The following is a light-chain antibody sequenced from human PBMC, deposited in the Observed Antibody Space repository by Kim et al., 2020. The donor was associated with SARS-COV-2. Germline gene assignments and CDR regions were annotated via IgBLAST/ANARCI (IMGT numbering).Light chain of an antibody. V-gene: IGKV1-33*01. J-gene: IGKJ5*01. CDR3: QQYNSLPVT. Sequence: ASVGTRVTTTCQASQDISNFLNWFRQRPEKAPNLLIYDGSNLETGVPSRFSGSGSGTDFTLTINSLQPEDIATYYCQQYNSLPVTFGQGTRLEIK. CDR2: DGS. CDR1: QDISNF.